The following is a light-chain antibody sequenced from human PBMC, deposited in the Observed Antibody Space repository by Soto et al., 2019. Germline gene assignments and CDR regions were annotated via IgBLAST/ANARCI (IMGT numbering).Light chain of an antibody. CDR3: QQTYSTLRT. CDR1: QSISRY. CDR2: AAS. J-gene: IGKJ4*01. Sequence: DIQMTQSPSSLSAFVGDRVTITCRASQSISRYLNWYQQKPGKAPNLLIYAASSLQSGVPSRFSSSGSGTDFTLTISSLQPEDFATYFCQQTYSTLRTFGGGTKVEIK. V-gene: IGKV1-39*01.